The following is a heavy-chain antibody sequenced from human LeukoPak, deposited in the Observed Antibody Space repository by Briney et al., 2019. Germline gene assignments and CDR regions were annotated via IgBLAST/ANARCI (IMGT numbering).Heavy chain of an antibody. CDR1: GGSISSSNW. V-gene: IGHV4-4*02. J-gene: IGHJ4*02. D-gene: IGHD4-17*01. Sequence: SETLSLTCAVSGGSISSSNWWSWVRQPPGKGLEWIGEIHHSGSTNYNPSLKSRVTISVDKSKNQFSLNLRSVTAADTAVYYCAKKTVTYPVYFDYWGQGTLVTVSS. CDR2: IHHSGST. CDR3: AKKTVTYPVYFDY.